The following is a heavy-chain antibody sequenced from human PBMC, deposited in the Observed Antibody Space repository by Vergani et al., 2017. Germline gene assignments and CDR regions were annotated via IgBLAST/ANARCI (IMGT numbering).Heavy chain of an antibody. J-gene: IGHJ4*02. V-gene: IGHV4-38-2*01. CDR1: GYSISSGYY. Sequence: QVQLQESGPGLVKPSETLSLTCAVSGYSISSGYYWGWIRQPPGKGLEWIGSIYHSGSTYYNPSLKSRVTISVDTSKNQFSLKLSSVTAADTAVYYCAGKQLGGYYFDYWGEGSLVTVSS. CDR2: IYHSGST. D-gene: IGHD6-13*01. CDR3: AGKQLGGYYFDY.